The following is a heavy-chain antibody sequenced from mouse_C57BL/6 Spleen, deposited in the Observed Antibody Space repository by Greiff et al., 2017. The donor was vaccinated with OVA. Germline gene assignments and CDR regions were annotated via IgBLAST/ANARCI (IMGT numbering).Heavy chain of an antibody. CDR1: GFTFSSYG. J-gene: IGHJ4*01. V-gene: IGHV5-6*01. Sequence: EVHLVESGGDLVKPGGSLKLSCAASGFTFSSYGMSWVRQTPDKRLEWVATISSGGSYTYYPDSVKGRFTISRDNAKNTLYLQMSSLKSEDTAMYYCARRVYYDYDDAYAMDYWGQGTSVTVSS. CDR3: ARRVYYDYDDAYAMDY. CDR2: ISSGGSYT. D-gene: IGHD2-4*01.